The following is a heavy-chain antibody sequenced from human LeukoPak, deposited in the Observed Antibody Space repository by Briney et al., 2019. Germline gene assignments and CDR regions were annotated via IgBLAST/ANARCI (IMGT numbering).Heavy chain of an antibody. D-gene: IGHD6-13*01. Sequence: PSETLSLTCTVSGGSISSGDYYWSWIRQPPGKGLEWIGYIYYSGSTYYNPSLKSRVTISVDTSKNQFSLKLSSVTAADTAVYYCARSVLDSSSAYYFDYWGQGTLVTVSS. CDR3: ARSVLDSSSAYYFDY. V-gene: IGHV4-30-4*01. J-gene: IGHJ4*02. CDR2: IYYSGST. CDR1: GGSISSGDYY.